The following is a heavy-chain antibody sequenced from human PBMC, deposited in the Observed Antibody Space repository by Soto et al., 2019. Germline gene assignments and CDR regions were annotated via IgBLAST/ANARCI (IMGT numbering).Heavy chain of an antibody. Sequence: SVKVSCKASAYTFTGYYMHWVRQAPGQGLEWMGWINPNSGDTNYAQKFKGRVTMTRDTSISTAYMELSRLRSDDTAVYYCARWYSSGWYFFDPWGQGTL. CDR2: INPNSGDT. CDR3: ARWYSSGWYFFDP. J-gene: IGHJ5*02. V-gene: IGHV1-2*02. D-gene: IGHD6-19*01. CDR1: AYTFTGYY.